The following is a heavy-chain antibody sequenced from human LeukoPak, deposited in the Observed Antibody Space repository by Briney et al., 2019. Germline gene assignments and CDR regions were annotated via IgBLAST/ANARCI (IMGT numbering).Heavy chain of an antibody. CDR1: GGSIISSNYY. CDR3: VTVVVNWNYLTF. J-gene: IGHJ4*02. V-gene: IGHV4-39*07. Sequence: RPSETLSLTCSVSGGSIISSNYYWGWIRQPPGKGLEWIGNIYHSGSTYYNPSLKSRVTISVDTSKNDFSLKLISVTAAGPAVYYCVTVVVNWNYLTFWGQGTLASVSS. CDR2: IYHSGST. D-gene: IGHD1-7*01.